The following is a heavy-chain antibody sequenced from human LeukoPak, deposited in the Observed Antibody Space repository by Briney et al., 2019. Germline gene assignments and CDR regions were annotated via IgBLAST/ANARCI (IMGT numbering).Heavy chain of an antibody. CDR1: GYTFTSYG. D-gene: IGHD2-2*01. J-gene: IGHJ3*02. CDR2: ISAYNGNT. CDR3: ARVSFSCSSTSCSSIDAFDI. V-gene: IGHV1-18*01. Sequence: ASVKVSCKASGYTFTSYGISWVRQAPGQGLEWMGWISAYNGNTNYAQKLQGRVTMTTDTSTSTAYVELRSLRSDDTAVYYCARVSFSCSSTSCSSIDAFDIWGQGTMVTVSS.